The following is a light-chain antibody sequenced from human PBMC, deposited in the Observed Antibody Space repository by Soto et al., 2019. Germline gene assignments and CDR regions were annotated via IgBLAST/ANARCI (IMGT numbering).Light chain of an antibody. CDR3: CSYAGSSPPVV. J-gene: IGLJ2*01. V-gene: IGLV2-23*01. CDR2: EGS. CDR1: SSDVGSYNL. Sequence: QSVLTQPASVSGSSGQSITISCTGTSSDVGSYNLVSWYQQHPGKAPKLMIYEGSKRPSGVSNRFSGSKSGNTASLTISGLQAEDEADYYCCSYAGSSPPVVFGGGTKLTVL.